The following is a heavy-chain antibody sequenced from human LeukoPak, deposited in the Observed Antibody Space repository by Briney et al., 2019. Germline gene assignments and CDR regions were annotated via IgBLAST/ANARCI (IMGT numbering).Heavy chain of an antibody. Sequence: PGGSLRLFCAASGFIFSSYGMSWVRQAPGKGLEWVSYISSSGSTIYYADSVKGQFTISRDNAKNSLYLQMNSLRAEDTAVYYCASFYDYVWGSYRLDYWGQGTLVTVSS. J-gene: IGHJ4*02. CDR2: ISSSGSTI. D-gene: IGHD3-16*02. V-gene: IGHV3-48*03. CDR3: ASFYDYVWGSYRLDY. CDR1: GFIFSSYG.